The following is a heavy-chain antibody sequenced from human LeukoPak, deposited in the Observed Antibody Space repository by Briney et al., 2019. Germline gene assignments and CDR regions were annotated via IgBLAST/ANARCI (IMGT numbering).Heavy chain of an antibody. Sequence: PSETLSLTCTVSGYSISSGYYWGWIRQPPGKGLEWIGSIYHSGSTNYNPSLKSRVTISVDTSKNQFSLKLSSVTAADTAVYYCARSPMGEISYGALRYFDYWGQGTLVTVSS. CDR1: GYSISSGYY. CDR3: ARSPMGEISYGALRYFDY. CDR2: IYHSGST. D-gene: IGHD3-16*01. J-gene: IGHJ4*02. V-gene: IGHV4-38-2*02.